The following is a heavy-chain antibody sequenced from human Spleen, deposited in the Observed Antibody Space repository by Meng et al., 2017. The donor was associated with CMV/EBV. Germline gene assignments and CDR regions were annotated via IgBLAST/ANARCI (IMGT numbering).Heavy chain of an antibody. CDR2: IYYSGST. J-gene: IGHJ5*02. D-gene: IGHD2-2*01. V-gene: IGHV4-59*12. CDR1: GGSISSYY. Sequence: SETLSLTCTVSGGSISSYYWSWIRQPPGKGLEWIGYIYYSGSTIYNPSLKSRVTISVDTSKNQFSLELSSVTAADTAVYRCARDEGVVEVPVANGGFDPLGQGTLVTVSS. CDR3: ARDEGVVEVPVANGGFDP.